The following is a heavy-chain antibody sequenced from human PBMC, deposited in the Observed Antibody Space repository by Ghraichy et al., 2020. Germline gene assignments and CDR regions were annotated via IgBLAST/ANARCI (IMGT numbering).Heavy chain of an antibody. CDR3: ARGPSFECLFDY. Sequence: GGSLRLSCAASGFTFSSYEMNWVRQAPGKGLEWVSYISSSGSTIYYADSVKGRFTISRDNAKNSLCLQMNSLRAEDTAVYYCARGPSFECLFDYWGQGTLVTVSS. V-gene: IGHV3-48*03. J-gene: IGHJ4*02. D-gene: IGHD5/OR15-5a*01. CDR1: GFTFSSYE. CDR2: ISSSGSTI.